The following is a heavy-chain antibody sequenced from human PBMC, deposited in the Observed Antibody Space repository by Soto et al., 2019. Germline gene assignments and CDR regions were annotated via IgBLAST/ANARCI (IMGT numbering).Heavy chain of an antibody. D-gene: IGHD3-22*01. Sequence: ASVKVSCKASGGTFSSYAISWVRQAPGQGLEWMGGIIPIFGTANYAQKFQGRVTITADESTSTAYMELSSLRSEDTAVYYCARDRGYYDSSGYSDWYFDLWGRGTLVTVSS. J-gene: IGHJ2*01. V-gene: IGHV1-69*13. CDR1: GGTFSSYA. CDR3: ARDRGYYDSSGYSDWYFDL. CDR2: IIPIFGTA.